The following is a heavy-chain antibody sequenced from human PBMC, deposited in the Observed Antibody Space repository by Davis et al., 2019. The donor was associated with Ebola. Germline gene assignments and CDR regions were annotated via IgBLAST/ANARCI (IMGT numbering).Heavy chain of an antibody. CDR3: ARVLYSSGWYDAFDI. D-gene: IGHD6-19*01. Sequence: SETLSLTCAVYGGSFSGYYWSWIRQPPGKGLEWIGEINHSGSTNYNPSLKSRVTISVDTSKNQFSLKLSSVTAADTAVYYCARVLYSSGWYDAFDIWGQGTMVTVSS. CDR2: INHSGST. CDR1: GGSFSGYY. V-gene: IGHV4-34*01. J-gene: IGHJ3*02.